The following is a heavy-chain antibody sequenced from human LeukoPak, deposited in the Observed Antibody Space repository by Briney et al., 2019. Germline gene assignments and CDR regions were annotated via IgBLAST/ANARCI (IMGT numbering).Heavy chain of an antibody. Sequence: SETLSLTCAVYGGSISSYYWSWIRQPAGKGLEWIGRIYTSGSTNYNPSLKSRVTMSVDTSKNQFSLKLSSVTAADTAVYYCARDADSSSWYISAFDIWGQGTMVTVSS. CDR3: ARDADSSSWYISAFDI. V-gene: IGHV4-4*07. D-gene: IGHD6-13*01. CDR2: IYTSGST. CDR1: GGSISSYY. J-gene: IGHJ3*02.